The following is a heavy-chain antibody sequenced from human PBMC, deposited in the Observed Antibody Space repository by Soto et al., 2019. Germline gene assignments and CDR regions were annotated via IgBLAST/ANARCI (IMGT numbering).Heavy chain of an antibody. D-gene: IGHD6-6*01. CDR2: IYYSGST. CDR1: VGSISSGGYY. J-gene: IGHJ3*02. Sequence: PSETLSLTFTVSVGSISSGGYYWSWIRKHPGKGLEWIGYIYYSGSTYYNPSLKSRVTISVDTSKNQFSLKLSSVTAADTAVYYCERDRAIAARNDAFDIWGQGTMVTVSS. CDR3: ERDRAIAARNDAFDI. V-gene: IGHV4-31*03.